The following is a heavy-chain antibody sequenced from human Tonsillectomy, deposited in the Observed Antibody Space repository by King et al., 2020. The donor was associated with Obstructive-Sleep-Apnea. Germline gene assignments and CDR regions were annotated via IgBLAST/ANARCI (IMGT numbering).Heavy chain of an antibody. CDR2: IWYDGSNK. CDR1: GFTFSSYG. V-gene: IGHV3-33*06. D-gene: IGHD2-2*01. Sequence: VQLVESGGGVVQPGRSLRLSCAASGFTFSSYGMHWVRQAPGKGLEWVAVIWYDGSNKYYADSVKGRFTISRDNSKNTLYLQMNSLRAEDTAVYYCAKVLGFCSSTSCPRDGMDVWGQGTTVTVSS. CDR3: AKVLGFCSSTSCPRDGMDV. J-gene: IGHJ6*02.